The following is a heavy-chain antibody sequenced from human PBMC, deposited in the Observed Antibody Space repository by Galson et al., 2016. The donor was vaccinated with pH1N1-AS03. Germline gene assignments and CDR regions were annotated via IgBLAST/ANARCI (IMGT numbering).Heavy chain of an antibody. V-gene: IGHV3-7*03. D-gene: IGHD1-1*01. J-gene: IGHJ4*02. CDR1: GFTFSDYW. CDR3: ARWER. CDR2: INIDGSAK. Sequence: SLRLSCAASGFTFSDYWMSWVRQAPGKGPEWVANINIDGSAKHYVDSVKGRCTISRDNAKNSLYLQINNLRAEDTAMYYCARWERWGQGTLVTVSS.